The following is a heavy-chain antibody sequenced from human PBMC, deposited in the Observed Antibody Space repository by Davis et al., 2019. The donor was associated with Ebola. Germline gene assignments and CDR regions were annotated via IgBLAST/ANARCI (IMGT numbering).Heavy chain of an antibody. CDR1: GFTFSSYW. Sequence: GESLKISCAASGFTFSSYWMSWVRQAPGKGLEWVANIKQDGSEKYYVDSVKGRFTISRDNAKNSLYLQMNSLRAEDTAVYYCARVSRGSEWGPFDYWGQGTLVTVSS. V-gene: IGHV3-7*01. CDR3: ARVSRGSEWGPFDY. J-gene: IGHJ4*02. D-gene: IGHD1-26*01. CDR2: IKQDGSEK.